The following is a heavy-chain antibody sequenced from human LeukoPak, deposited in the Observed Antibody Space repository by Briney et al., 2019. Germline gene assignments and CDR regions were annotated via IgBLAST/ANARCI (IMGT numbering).Heavy chain of an antibody. CDR2: IYSSSIT. CDR1: GFTVSSDY. J-gene: IGHJ3*02. D-gene: IGHD3-10*01. CDR3: ARGRGAANDAFDI. V-gene: IGHV3-53*04. Sequence: GGSLRLSGAASGFTVSSDYMSWVRQAPGKGLEWVSVIYSSSITSYADSVKGRFTISRHNSKNTQYLQMNSLRADDTAVYYCARGRGAANDAFDIWGQGTMVTVSS.